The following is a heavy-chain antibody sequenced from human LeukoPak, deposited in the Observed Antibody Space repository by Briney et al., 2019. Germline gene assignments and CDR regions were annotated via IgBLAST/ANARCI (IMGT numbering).Heavy chain of an antibody. V-gene: IGHV4-34*01. J-gene: IGHJ4*02. CDR2: INHSGST. D-gene: IGHD2-2*01. Sequence: SETLSLTCAVYGGSFSGYYWSWIRQPPGKGLEWIGEINHSGSTNYNPSLKSRVTISVDTSKNQFSLKLSSVTAADTAVYYCARGGVPAAIDYWGQGTLVIVSS. CDR1: GGSFSGYY. CDR3: ARGGVPAAIDY.